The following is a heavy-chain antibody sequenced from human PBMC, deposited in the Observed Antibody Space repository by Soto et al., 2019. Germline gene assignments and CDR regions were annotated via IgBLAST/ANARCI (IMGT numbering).Heavy chain of an antibody. Sequence: QITLKESGPSLVKPTHTLTLTCTFSGFSLTNTGVTVGLIRQPPGKALEWLALVYWHDDKRYNPSLRNRLTIAKDTSKTRVVLTLANVGPVDTATYYCAHSHFEILTGPFDSWGRGTLVTVSS. CDR1: GFSLTNTGVT. J-gene: IGHJ5*01. V-gene: IGHV2-5*01. CDR3: AHSHFEILTGPFDS. D-gene: IGHD3-9*01. CDR2: VYWHDDK.